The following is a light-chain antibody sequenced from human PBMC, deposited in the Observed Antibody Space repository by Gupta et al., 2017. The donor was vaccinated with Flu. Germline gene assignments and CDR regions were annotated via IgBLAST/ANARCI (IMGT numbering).Light chain of an antibody. Sequence: YELTQVPSVSVSPGQTARITCSGDKLGNKYVYWYQQKAGQSPLLLIYQDTKRPSGTPERFSGSNSGNTATLTISRTQAMDEADYYCQTWDRSTAFFGAGTEVTVL. CDR3: QTWDRSTAF. CDR1: KLGNKY. CDR2: QDT. J-gene: IGLJ1*01. V-gene: IGLV3-1*01.